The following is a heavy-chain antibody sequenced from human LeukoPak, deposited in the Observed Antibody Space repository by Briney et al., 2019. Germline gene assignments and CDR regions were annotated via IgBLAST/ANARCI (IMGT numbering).Heavy chain of an antibody. V-gene: IGHV3-23*01. Sequence: PGGSLRLSCAASGFTFSNYAMSWVRQAPGEGLYWVSTLSGSDGSTYYADSVKGRFTISRDNSKSTMYLQMNSLRAEDTAVYYCAKRPGSTSRDYWGQGTLVTVSS. CDR3: AKRPGSTSRDY. CDR1: GFTFSNYA. J-gene: IGHJ4*02. D-gene: IGHD2-2*01. CDR2: LSGSDGST.